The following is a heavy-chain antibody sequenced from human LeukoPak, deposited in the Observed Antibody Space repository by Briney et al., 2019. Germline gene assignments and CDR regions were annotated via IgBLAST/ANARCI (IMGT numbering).Heavy chain of an antibody. J-gene: IGHJ4*02. CDR2: INGYGSST. D-gene: IGHD5-18*01. Sequence: PGGSLRLSCAASGFTFVSYWMHRVRQAPGKGLVWVSRINGYGSSTDFADSVKGRFTISRDNAKNTLYLQMNSLRAEDTALYYCARDAPGNTALDYWGQGTLVTVSS. V-gene: IGHV3-74*01. CDR1: GFTFVSYW. CDR3: ARDAPGNTALDY.